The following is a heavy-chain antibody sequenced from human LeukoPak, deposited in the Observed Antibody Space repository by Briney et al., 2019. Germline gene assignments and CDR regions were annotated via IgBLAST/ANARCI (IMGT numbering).Heavy chain of an antibody. J-gene: IGHJ4*02. CDR3: ATDLPLGVVAATPRTGY. V-gene: IGHV1-24*01. CDR2: FDPEDGET. CDR1: GYTLTKLS. D-gene: IGHD2-15*01. Sequence: ASVKVSCKVSGYTLTKLSMHWVRQAPGKGLEWMGGFDPEDGETIYAQNFQGRVTMTEDTSTDTAYMELSSLKSEDTAVYYCATDLPLGVVAATPRTGYWSQGTLVTVSS.